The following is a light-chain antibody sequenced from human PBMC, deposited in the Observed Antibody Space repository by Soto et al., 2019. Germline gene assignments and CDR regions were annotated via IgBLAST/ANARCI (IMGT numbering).Light chain of an antibody. CDR2: YVD. V-gene: IGLV2-14*03. Sequence: QSALTQPASVSGSPGQSITISCTGTSRDVGAYDYVSWYLQYPDKAPQLLIYYVDHRPSGVSSRFSGSKSGNTASLTVSGLQAEDEADYYCSSYAGSSNVFGTGTKVTVL. CDR1: SRDVGAYDY. CDR3: SSYAGSSNV. J-gene: IGLJ1*01.